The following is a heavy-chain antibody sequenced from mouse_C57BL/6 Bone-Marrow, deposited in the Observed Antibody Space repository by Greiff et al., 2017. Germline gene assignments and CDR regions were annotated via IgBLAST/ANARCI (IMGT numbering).Heavy chain of an antibody. D-gene: IGHD1-1*01. CDR3: ARWTLYYYGSSWYFDV. CDR2: LHPNSGST. CDR1: GYTFTSYW. J-gene: IGHJ1*03. Sequence: QVQLQQSGAELVKPGASVKLSCKASGYTFTSYWMHWVKQRPGQGLEWIGMLHPNSGSTNYNEKFKSKATLTVDKSSSTAYMQLSSLTSEDSAVYYCARWTLYYYGSSWYFDVWGTGTTVTVSS. V-gene: IGHV1-64*01.